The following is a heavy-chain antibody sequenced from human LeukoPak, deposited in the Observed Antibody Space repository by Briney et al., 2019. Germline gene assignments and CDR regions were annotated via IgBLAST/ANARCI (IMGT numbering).Heavy chain of an antibody. J-gene: IGHJ4*02. D-gene: IGHD6-19*01. Sequence: GGSLRLSCAASGFTFSSYAMHWVRQAPGKGLEDVSAISSNGGSTYYANSVKGRFTISRDNSKNTLYLQMGSLRAEDMAVYYCAREQNGGGCPLDYWGQGTLVTVSS. CDR3: AREQNGGGCPLDY. CDR2: ISSNGGST. CDR1: GFTFSSYA. V-gene: IGHV3-64*01.